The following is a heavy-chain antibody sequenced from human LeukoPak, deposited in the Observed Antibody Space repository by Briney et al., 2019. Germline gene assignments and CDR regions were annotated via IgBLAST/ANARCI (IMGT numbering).Heavy chain of an antibody. V-gene: IGHV3-30*04. Sequence: GGSLRLSCAASGFTFTSYAMYWVRQAPGEGLEWVAIISYDGSRKYYADSVKGRFTIPRDNSQNKMFLQMNSLRSEDTAVYYCARGWGYCSGTSCYIDYWGQGTLVTVSS. CDR1: GFTFTSYA. CDR2: ISYDGSRK. CDR3: ARGWGYCSGTSCYIDY. J-gene: IGHJ4*02. D-gene: IGHD2-2*02.